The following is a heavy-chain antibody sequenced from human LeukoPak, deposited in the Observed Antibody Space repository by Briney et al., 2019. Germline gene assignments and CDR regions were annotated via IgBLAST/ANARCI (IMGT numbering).Heavy chain of an antibody. D-gene: IGHD2-15*01. CDR2: IYTSGST. Sequence: PSQTLSLTCTVSGGSISSGSYYWSWIRQPAGKGLEWIWRIYTSGSTNYNPSLKSRVTISVDTSKDQFSLKLSSVTAADTAVYYCARDQYCSGGSCYYWFDPWGQGTLVTVSS. CDR1: GGSISSGSYY. J-gene: IGHJ5*02. V-gene: IGHV4-61*02. CDR3: ARDQYCSGGSCYYWFDP.